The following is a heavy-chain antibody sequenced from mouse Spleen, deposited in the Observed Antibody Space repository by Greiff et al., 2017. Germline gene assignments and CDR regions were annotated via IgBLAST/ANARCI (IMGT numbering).Heavy chain of an antibody. CDR3: TRFYYYGSSYAMDY. D-gene: IGHD1-1*01. CDR1: GYTFTSYW. V-gene: IGHV1-5*01. J-gene: IGHJ4*01. CDR2: IYPGNSDT. Sequence: VQLQQSGTVLARPGASVKMSCKTSGYTFTSYWMHWVKQRPGQGLEWIGAIYPGNSDTSYNQKFKGKAKLTAVTSASTAYMELGSLTNEDSAVYYCTRFYYYGSSYAMDYWGQGTSVTVSS.